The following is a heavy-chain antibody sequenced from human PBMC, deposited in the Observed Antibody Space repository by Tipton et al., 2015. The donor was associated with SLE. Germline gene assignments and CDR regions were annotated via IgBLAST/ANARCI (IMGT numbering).Heavy chain of an antibody. Sequence: TLSLTCSIYGGSFGGYYWSWIRQPPGKGLEWIGEINHGGSTNYNPSLKSRVTISVDTSKNQFSLKLSSVTPEDTAVYYCARGFLYDGFQVWGQGTLVTVSS. CDR2: INHGGST. D-gene: IGHD2-2*02. CDR3: ARGFLYDGFQV. CDR1: GGSFGGYY. V-gene: IGHV4-34*01. J-gene: IGHJ1*01.